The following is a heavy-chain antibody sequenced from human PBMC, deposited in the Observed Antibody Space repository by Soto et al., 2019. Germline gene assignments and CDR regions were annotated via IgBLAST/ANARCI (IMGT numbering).Heavy chain of an antibody. CDR2: ISSNSRTI. CDR3: PREGSGGGFYYFYY. V-gene: IGHV3-9*01. CDR1: GFTFDNYA. Sequence: EVQLAESGGGLVQPGRSLRVSCEASGFTFDNYAMHWVRQAPGKGLEWVSGISSNSRTIVYAGSVKGRFSISRDNARISLCLPGTSLGAEDTALYYWPREGSGGGFYYFYYGGQGILDTVSS. J-gene: IGHJ4*02. D-gene: IGHD2-15*01.